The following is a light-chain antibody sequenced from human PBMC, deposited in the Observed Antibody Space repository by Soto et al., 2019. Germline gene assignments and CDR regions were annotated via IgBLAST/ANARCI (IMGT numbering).Light chain of an antibody. Sequence: QSVLTQPASVSGSPGQSITISCTGTSSDVGSDNLVSWYQQHPGKAPKLMIYEGSKRPSGVSNRFSGSKSGNTASLTITGLRAEDEGYYYCTSYTSSSTPYVFGTGTKLTVL. J-gene: IGLJ1*01. CDR2: EGS. V-gene: IGLV2-14*02. CDR3: TSYTSSSTPYV. CDR1: SSDVGSDNL.